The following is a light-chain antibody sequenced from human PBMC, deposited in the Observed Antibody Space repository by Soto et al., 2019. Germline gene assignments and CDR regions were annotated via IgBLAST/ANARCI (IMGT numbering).Light chain of an antibody. V-gene: IGKV1-39*01. J-gene: IGKJ1*01. CDR2: AAS. CDR3: QQSYSTQWT. CDR1: QSISSY. Sequence: DIQMTQSPSSLSASVGDRVPITGRASQSISSYLNWYQQKPGKAPKLLIYAASSLQSGVPSRFSGSGSGTDFTLTISSLQPEEFATYYCQQSYSTQWTVGQGTKVDIK.